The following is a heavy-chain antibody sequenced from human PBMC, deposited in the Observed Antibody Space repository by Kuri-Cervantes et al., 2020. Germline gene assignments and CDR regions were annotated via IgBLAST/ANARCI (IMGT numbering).Heavy chain of an antibody. V-gene: IGHV3-33*01. CDR3: ARDEYEGYYDSSGYSFDY. CDR2: IWYDGSNK. Sequence: GGSLRLSCAASGFTFSSYGMHWVRQAPGKGLEWVAVIWYDGSNKYYADSVKGRFTISRDNAKNSLYLQMNSLRDEDTAVYYCARDEYEGYYDSSGYSFDYWGQGTLVTVSS. J-gene: IGHJ4*02. CDR1: GFTFSSYG. D-gene: IGHD3-22*01.